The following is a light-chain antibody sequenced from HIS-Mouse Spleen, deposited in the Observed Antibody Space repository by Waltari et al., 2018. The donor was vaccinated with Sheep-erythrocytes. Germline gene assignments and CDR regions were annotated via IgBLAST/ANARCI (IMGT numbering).Light chain of an antibody. Sequence: EIVMTHSPATLSVSPGERATLSCRASQRFSNNLAWYQQKPGQAPRLLIYGASTRDTGIPVRFSGSGSGTEFTLTISSLQSEDFAVYYCQQYNNWPPTFGQGTKLEIK. V-gene: IGKV3-15*01. CDR3: QQYNNWPPT. CDR2: GAS. J-gene: IGKJ1*01. CDR1: QRFSNN.